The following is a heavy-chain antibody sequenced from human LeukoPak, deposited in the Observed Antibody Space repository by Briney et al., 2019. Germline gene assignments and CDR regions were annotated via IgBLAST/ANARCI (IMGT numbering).Heavy chain of an antibody. J-gene: IGHJ4*02. D-gene: IGHD1-26*01. CDR2: IRNDGNIK. CDR3: VRDRGTYRPIDY. CDR1: GFTFSSYG. V-gene: IGHV3-30*02. Sequence: GGSLRLSCAASGFTFSSYGMHWVRQAPGKGLEWVAFIRNDGNIKYYADSVKGRFTISRDNAQNSLYLQMNSLRAEDTAIYYCVRDRGTYRPIDYWGQGTLVTVSS.